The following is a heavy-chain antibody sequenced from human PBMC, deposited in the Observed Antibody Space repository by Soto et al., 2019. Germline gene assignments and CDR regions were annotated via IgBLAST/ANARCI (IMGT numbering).Heavy chain of an antibody. V-gene: IGHV1-69*13. Sequence: GASVKVSCKASGGTFSSYAISWVRQAPGQGLEWMGGIIPIFGTANYTQKFQGRVTITADESTSTAYMELSSLRSEDTAVYYCAGFWSGYYTGISFDYWGQGTLVTVSS. CDR2: IIPIFGTA. CDR3: AGFWSGYYTGISFDY. J-gene: IGHJ4*02. D-gene: IGHD3-3*01. CDR1: GGTFSSYA.